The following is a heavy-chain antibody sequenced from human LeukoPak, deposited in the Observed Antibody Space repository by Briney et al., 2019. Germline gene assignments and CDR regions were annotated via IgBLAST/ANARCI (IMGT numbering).Heavy chain of an antibody. V-gene: IGHV4-4*07. CDR2: MHPSGSS. CDR3: ARDGGSGWYDY. D-gene: IGHD6-19*01. Sequence: PSETLSLTCTVSGGSINNYYWSWIRQPAGKGLEWIGGMHPSGSSNYNPSLKSRLTVSLDTSKNQFSLKLTSVTAADMAMYYCARDGGSGWYDYWGQGTLVTVSS. CDR1: GGSINNYY. J-gene: IGHJ4*02.